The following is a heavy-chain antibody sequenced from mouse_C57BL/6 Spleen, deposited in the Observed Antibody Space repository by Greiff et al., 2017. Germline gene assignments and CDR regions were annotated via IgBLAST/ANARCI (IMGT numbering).Heavy chain of an antibody. D-gene: IGHD2-1*01. CDR1: GYTFTDYY. CDR3: ARNGNYPYWYFDV. CDR2: INPNNGGT. Sequence: LQQSGPELVKPGASVKISCKASGYTFTDYYMNWVKQSHGKSLEWIGDINPNNGGTSYNQKFKGKATLTVDKSSSTAYMELRSLTSEDSAVYYCARNGNYPYWYFDVWGTGTTVTVSS. J-gene: IGHJ1*03. V-gene: IGHV1-26*01.